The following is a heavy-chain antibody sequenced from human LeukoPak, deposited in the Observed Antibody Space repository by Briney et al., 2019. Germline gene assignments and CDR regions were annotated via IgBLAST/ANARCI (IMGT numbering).Heavy chain of an antibody. Sequence: PGGSLRLSCAASGFTFSNSWMSCIRQATGKGLVWAANMKEDGSEKYYVNSVKGRFTISTDSAKNSLFLQMNSLRAEDTAVYYCARHNKICGVVSYFDYWGQGTLVTVSS. CDR3: ARHNKICGVVSYFDY. CDR2: MKEDGSEK. J-gene: IGHJ4*02. CDR1: GFTFSNSW. V-gene: IGHV3-7*05. D-gene: IGHD3-3*01.